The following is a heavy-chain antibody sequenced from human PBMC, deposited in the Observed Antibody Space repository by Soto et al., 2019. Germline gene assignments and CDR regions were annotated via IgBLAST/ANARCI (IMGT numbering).Heavy chain of an antibody. CDR3: ATDSGSYSGYSYYAMDV. CDR1: GLTFANYG. J-gene: IGHJ6*02. D-gene: IGHD1-26*01. Sequence: GGSLRLSCVASGLTFANYGMHWVRQAPGKGLEWVALISSHGGGTQLYADSVKGRFTISRDNSKNTLYLDMNNLRPEDTALYYCATDSGSYSGYSYYAMDVWGQGTTVTVSS. V-gene: IGHV3-30*03. CDR2: ISSHGGGTQ.